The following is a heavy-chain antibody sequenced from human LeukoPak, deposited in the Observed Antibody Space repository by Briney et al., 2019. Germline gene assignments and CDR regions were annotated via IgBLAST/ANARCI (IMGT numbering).Heavy chain of an antibody. D-gene: IGHD2-2*01. CDR1: GLSFNDYY. CDR2: INARGDT. V-gene: IGHV4-34*01. J-gene: IGHJ5*02. CDR3: ARGQVPAARGYNWFDP. Sequence: SETLSLTCAVYGLSFNDYYCNWIRQPPGTGLEWMGEINARGDTNYNPSLKSRVNLSVDTYKKQFSLRLTSMIAADTALYYCARGQVPAARGYNWFDPWGQGTLVTVSS.